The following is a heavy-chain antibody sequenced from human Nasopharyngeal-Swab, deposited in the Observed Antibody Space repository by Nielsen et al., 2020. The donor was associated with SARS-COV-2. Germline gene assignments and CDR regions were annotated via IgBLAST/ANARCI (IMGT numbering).Heavy chain of an antibody. V-gene: IGHV4-4*07. D-gene: IGHD3-10*01. CDR1: GDSVSSNY. CDR2: IHSKGNT. J-gene: IGHJ5*02. CDR3: ARTAATEFGWGYGSGSSRFWFDP. Sequence: SETLSLTCTVSGDSVSSNYWSWIRQPAGKGLEWIGHIHSKGNTNYNPSLKSRLTLSVESNNQFSLKLTSVTAADTAVYYCARTAATEFGWGYGSGSSRFWFDPWGQGILVTVSS.